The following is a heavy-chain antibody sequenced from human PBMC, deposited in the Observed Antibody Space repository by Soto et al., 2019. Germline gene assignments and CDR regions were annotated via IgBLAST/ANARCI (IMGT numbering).Heavy chain of an antibody. CDR3: AREVVVVVAATGWFDP. D-gene: IGHD2-15*01. Sequence: PGGSLRLSCAASGFTFSSYAMHWVRQAPGKGLEWVAVISYDGSNKYYADSVKGRFTISRDNSKNTLYLQINSLRAEDTAVYYCAREVVVVVAATGWFDPWGQGTPVTVPS. J-gene: IGHJ5*02. V-gene: IGHV3-30-3*01. CDR2: ISYDGSNK. CDR1: GFTFSSYA.